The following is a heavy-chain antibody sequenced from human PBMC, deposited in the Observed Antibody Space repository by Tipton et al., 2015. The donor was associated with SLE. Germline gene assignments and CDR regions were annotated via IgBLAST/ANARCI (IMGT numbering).Heavy chain of an antibody. CDR3: ARDISRYCSGGSCYSRPVYFDY. CDR1: GGPFSGYY. CDR2: INHSGST. J-gene: IGHJ4*02. V-gene: IGHV4-34*01. D-gene: IGHD2-15*01. Sequence: TLSLTCAVYGGPFSGYYWSWIRQPPGKGLEWIGEINHSGSTNYNPSLKSRVTISVDTSKNQFSLKLSSVTAADTAVYYCARDISRYCSGGSCYSRPVYFDYWGQGTLVTVSS.